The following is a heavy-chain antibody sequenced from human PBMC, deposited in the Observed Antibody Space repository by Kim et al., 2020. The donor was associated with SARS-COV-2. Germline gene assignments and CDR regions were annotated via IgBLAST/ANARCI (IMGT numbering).Heavy chain of an antibody. V-gene: IGHV4-34*01. CDR3: ASGMIDY. CDR2: SGTT. J-gene: IGHJ4*02. Sequence: SGTTNYNPSHKSRVTISVDTSKNQCSLKLSSVTAAATAVYYCASGMIDYWGQGTLVTVSS.